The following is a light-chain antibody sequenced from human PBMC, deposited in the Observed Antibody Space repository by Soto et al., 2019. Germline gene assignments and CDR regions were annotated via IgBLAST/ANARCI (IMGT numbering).Light chain of an antibody. CDR3: QQYSSLWT. J-gene: IGKJ1*01. Sequence: EIVWTQYPATLSLSPGERSTLSRRASQSLSPYVAWYQQKPGQRPSLLIYDASNRATGIPARFSGSGSGADFTLTISSLEPEDFAVYYCQQYSSLWTVGPGTKVEI. CDR1: QSLSPY. CDR2: DAS. V-gene: IGKV3-11*01.